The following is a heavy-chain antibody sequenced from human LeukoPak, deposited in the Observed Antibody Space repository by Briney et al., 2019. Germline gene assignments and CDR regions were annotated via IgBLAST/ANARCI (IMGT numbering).Heavy chain of an antibody. CDR1: GYTFTGYF. J-gene: IGHJ4*02. D-gene: IGHD2-15*01. V-gene: IGHV1-2*02. CDR2: IHHNIGDA. Sequence: ASVNVSCMASGYTFTGYFMHWVRQAPGQGREWMGWIHHNIGDASYAQKFQGSVTMNRERSINKAYMELSRLTSDDAAVYYCARIDLDGGGSIGFECWGQGTMVTVAS. CDR3: ARIDLDGGGSIGFEC.